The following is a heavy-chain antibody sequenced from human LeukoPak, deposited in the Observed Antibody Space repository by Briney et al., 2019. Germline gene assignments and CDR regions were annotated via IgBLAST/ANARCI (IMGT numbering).Heavy chain of an antibody. CDR2: VNSDESST. Sequence: GGSLRLSCAASGFTFNIYWMHWVRQAPGKGLEWVSRVNSDESSTVYADSVRGRFTISRDNANNTLYLQMNSLRAEDTAVYFCVRASLVATGIPGSWGQGILVSVSS. D-gene: IGHD2-21*02. CDR3: VRASLVATGIPGS. J-gene: IGHJ5*02. V-gene: IGHV3-74*01. CDR1: GFTFNIYW.